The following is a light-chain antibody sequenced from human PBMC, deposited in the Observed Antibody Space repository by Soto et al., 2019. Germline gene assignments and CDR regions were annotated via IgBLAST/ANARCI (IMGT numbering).Light chain of an antibody. Sequence: EIVVTQYPATLSLSPGQRATLSCQASQSVSTYLAWYQQKPGQVPRLVSSDTSNQATGNAGRFSGSGSGTYFTLTISSLEPEDFGVYYCQQRSSWPRTFGQGTNVEIK. CDR2: DTS. J-gene: IGKJ1*01. CDR1: QSVSTY. V-gene: IGKV3-11*01. CDR3: QQRSSWPRT.